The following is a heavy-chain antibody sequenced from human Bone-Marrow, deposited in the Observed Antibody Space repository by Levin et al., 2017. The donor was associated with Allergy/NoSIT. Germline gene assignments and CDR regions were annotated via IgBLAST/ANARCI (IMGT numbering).Heavy chain of an antibody. CDR2: IYYSGST. CDR3: AREGTCSGGSCYGFDP. CDR1: GGSISSGGYY. J-gene: IGHJ5*02. V-gene: IGHV4-31*03. Sequence: SETLSLTCTVSGGSISSGGYYWNWIRQHPGKGLEWIGYIYYSGSTYYNPSLKSRVTISVDTSKNQFSLKLSSVTAADTAVYYCAREGTCSGGSCYGFDPWGQGTLVTVSS. D-gene: IGHD2-15*01.